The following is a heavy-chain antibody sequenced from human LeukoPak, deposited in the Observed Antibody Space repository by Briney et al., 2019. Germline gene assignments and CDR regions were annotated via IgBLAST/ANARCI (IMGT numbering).Heavy chain of an antibody. Sequence: TGESLQISCKGSGSIFTSYWIGWVRQVPGKGVEWMGIIYPGDSDTRYSPSFQGQVTISADKSISTAYLQWSSLKASDSAMYYCATNTMFRGIHAFDIWGQGTMVTVSS. D-gene: IGHD3-10*01. J-gene: IGHJ3*02. CDR3: ATNTMFRGIHAFDI. CDR2: IYPGDSDT. V-gene: IGHV5-51*01. CDR1: GSIFTSYW.